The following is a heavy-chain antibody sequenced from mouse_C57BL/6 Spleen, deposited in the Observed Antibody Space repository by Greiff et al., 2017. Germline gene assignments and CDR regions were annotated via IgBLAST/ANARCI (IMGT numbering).Heavy chain of an antibody. V-gene: IGHV1-72*01. Sequence: VQLQQPGAELVKPGASVKLSCKASGYTFTSYWMHWVKQRPGRGLEWIGRIDPCSGGTKYNEKFKGKATLTVDKPSSTAYMQLSSLTSEDSALYACAGIYDGFPSSDFDDWGTGTTVTVSS. CDR1: GYTFTSYW. J-gene: IGHJ1*03. CDR3: AGIYDGFPSSDFDD. CDR2: IDPCSGGT. D-gene: IGHD2-3*01.